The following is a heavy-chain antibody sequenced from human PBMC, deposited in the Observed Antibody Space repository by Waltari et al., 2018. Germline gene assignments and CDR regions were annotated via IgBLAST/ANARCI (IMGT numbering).Heavy chain of an antibody. CDR3: ARLSITGTPWGYYFDY. Sequence: QVQLQESGPGLVKPSETLSLTCTVSGGSISSYYWSWIRQPPGKGLEWIGYIYYSGSTNSNPSLKSRVTISVDTSKNQFSLKLSSVTAADTAVYYCARLSITGTPWGYYFDYWGQGTLVTVSS. CDR2: IYYSGST. V-gene: IGHV4-59*01. J-gene: IGHJ4*02. D-gene: IGHD1-20*01. CDR1: GGSISSYY.